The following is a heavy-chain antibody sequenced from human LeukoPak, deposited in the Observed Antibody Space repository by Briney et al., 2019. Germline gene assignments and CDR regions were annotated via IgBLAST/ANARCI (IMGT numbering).Heavy chain of an antibody. D-gene: IGHD3-22*01. CDR1: GFTFSSYW. CDR3: ARSYYHQSSGFYDY. Sequence: GGSLRLSCAASGFTFSSYWMSWVRQAPGKGLEWVANIKQDGSEKYYVDSVKGRFTISRDNAKNSLYLQMNSLRAEDTAVYYCARSYYHQSSGFYDYWGQGVLVTVSS. CDR2: IKQDGSEK. V-gene: IGHV3-7*01. J-gene: IGHJ4*02.